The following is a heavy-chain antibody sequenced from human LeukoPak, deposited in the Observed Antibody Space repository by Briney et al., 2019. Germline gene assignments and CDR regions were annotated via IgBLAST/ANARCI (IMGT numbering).Heavy chain of an antibody. J-gene: IGHJ6*02. D-gene: IGHD1-7*01. CDR1: GGTFSSYA. CDR3: ARDGLELLHYYYGMDV. Sequence: ASVKVSCKASGGTFSSYAISWVRQAPGQGLEWMGGIIPIFGTANYAQKFQGRVTITADESTSTAYMELSSLRPEDTAVYYCARDGLELLHYYYGMDVWGQGTTVTVSS. V-gene: IGHV1-69*13. CDR2: IIPIFGTA.